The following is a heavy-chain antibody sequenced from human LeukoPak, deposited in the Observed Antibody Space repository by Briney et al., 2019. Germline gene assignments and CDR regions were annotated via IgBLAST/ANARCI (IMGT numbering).Heavy chain of an antibody. V-gene: IGHV4-39*01. CDR3: ARHCSRFGNYYYGSGSYYMSFDWFDP. CDR1: GDSINSIAYY. J-gene: IGHJ5*02. D-gene: IGHD3-10*01. CDR2: IYHNERR. Sequence: SETLSLTCIVSGDSINSIAYYWGWIRQTPGKGLEWIGTIYHNERRYYNPPLKSRLTISKDTSKNQFSLKLTSVTAADTAVYYCARHCSRFGNYYYGSGSYYMSFDWFDPWGQGTLVTVSS.